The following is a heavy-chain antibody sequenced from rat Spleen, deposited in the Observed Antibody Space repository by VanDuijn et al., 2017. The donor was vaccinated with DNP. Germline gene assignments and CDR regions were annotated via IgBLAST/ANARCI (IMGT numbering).Heavy chain of an antibody. CDR3: AKGPNYGGWSDYFDY. CDR1: GFNFNDYW. J-gene: IGHJ2*01. Sequence: EVKLVESGGGLVQPGKSLKLSCAASGFNFNDYWMGWVRQAPGKGLDWIGEINKERGIISYSPSLKDKFTISRDNVQNTLYLQMNKLGSEDTAIYYCAKGPNYGGWSDYFDYWGQGVMVTVSS. D-gene: IGHD1-11*01. V-gene: IGHV4-2*01. CDR2: INKERGII.